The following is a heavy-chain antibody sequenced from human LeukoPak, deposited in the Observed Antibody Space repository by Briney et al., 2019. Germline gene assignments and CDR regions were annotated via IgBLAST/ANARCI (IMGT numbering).Heavy chain of an antibody. CDR3: ARDGTPRDYYDSSGYPDAFDI. D-gene: IGHD3-22*01. CDR2: VSCSGSTM. Sequence: GVSLRLSCAASGFTFSSYDMNWVRQAPGKGLEWVSYVSCSGSTMYYADSVKGRFTITRDNAKNSLYLQMISLVAEDTAVYYCARDGTPRDYYDSSGYPDAFDIWGQGTMVTVSS. CDR1: GFTFSSYD. J-gene: IGHJ3*02. V-gene: IGHV3-48*03.